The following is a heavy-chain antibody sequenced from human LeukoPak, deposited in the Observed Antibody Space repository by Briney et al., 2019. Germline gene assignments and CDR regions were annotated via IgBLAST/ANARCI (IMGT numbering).Heavy chain of an antibody. CDR1: GYTFTSYD. D-gene: IGHD3-3*01. V-gene: IGHV1-8*01. CDR2: MNPNSGNT. CDR3: ARTNTIFGVVNDY. J-gene: IGHJ4*02. Sequence: ASVKVSCKASGYTFTSYDINWVRQATGQGLEWMGWMNPNSGNTGYAQKFQGRVTMTRNTSIRTAYMELSSLRSEDTAVYYCARTNTIFGVVNDYWGQGTLVTVSS.